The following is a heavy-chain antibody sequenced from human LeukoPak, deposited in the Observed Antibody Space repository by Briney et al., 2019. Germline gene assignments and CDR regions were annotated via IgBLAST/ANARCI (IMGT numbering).Heavy chain of an antibody. CDR3: ASDDSYAFDI. J-gene: IGHJ3*02. D-gene: IGHD2-21*01. V-gene: IGHV3-74*01. Sequence: WGSLRLSCAASGFTFSSRWMHWVRQAPGKGLVWVSHVNSDESSTNYADSVKGRFTISRDNTKNTLYLQMNSLRAEDTAVYYCASDDSYAFDIWGRGTMVTVSS. CDR2: VNSDESST. CDR1: GFTFSSRW.